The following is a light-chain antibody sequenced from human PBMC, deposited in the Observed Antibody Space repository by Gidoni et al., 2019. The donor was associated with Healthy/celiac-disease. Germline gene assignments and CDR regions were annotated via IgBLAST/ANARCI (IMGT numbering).Light chain of an antibody. CDR2: WAS. Sequence: DIVMTQAPDSLAAALGERATINCKSNQSVLYSSNNKNYLAWYQQKPGQPPKLLIYWASTRESGVPDRFSGSGSGTDFTLTISSLQAEDVAVYYCQQYYSTPLTFGGGTKVEIK. V-gene: IGKV4-1*01. J-gene: IGKJ4*01. CDR3: QQYYSTPLT. CDR1: QSVLYSSNNKNY.